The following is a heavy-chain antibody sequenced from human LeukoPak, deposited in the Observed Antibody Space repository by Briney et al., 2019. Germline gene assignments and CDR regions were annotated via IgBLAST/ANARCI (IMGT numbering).Heavy chain of an antibody. V-gene: IGHV3-23*01. Sequence: GGSLRLSCAASGFTFSSYAMSWVRQAPGKGLEWVSAISGSGGSTYYADSVKGRFTVSRDNSKNTLYLQMNSLRAEDTAVYYCAKSAGYCSGGSCHSEYFQHWGQGTLVTVSS. CDR3: AKSAGYCSGGSCHSEYFQH. CDR2: ISGSGGST. J-gene: IGHJ1*01. D-gene: IGHD2-15*01. CDR1: GFTFSSYA.